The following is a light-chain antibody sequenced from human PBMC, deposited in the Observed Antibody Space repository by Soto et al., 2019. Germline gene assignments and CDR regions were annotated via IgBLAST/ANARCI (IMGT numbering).Light chain of an antibody. J-gene: IGKJ4*01. CDR1: QTIGSR. CDR2: DAS. V-gene: IGKV1-5*01. Sequence: DIQMTQSPSTLSASVGDRLTITCRASQTIGSRLAWYQQKSGKAPKLLIFDASSLQSGVPSRFSGSGSGTEFTLTISSLQPDDFATYYCPLYNTYWGTFGGGTKVEIK. CDR3: PLYNTYWGT.